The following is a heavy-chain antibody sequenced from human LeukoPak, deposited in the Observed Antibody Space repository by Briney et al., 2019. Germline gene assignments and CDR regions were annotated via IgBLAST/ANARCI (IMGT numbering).Heavy chain of an antibody. Sequence: ASVKVSCKVSVYTLTELSIHWVRQAPGKGLEWMGGFDPEDSETIYAQKFQGRVTMTEDTSTDTAYMELSSLRSEDTAVYYCATGESGVDTAMDSWFDPWGQGTLVTVSS. D-gene: IGHD5-18*01. J-gene: IGHJ5*02. V-gene: IGHV1-24*01. CDR1: VYTLTELS. CDR2: FDPEDSET. CDR3: ATGESGVDTAMDSWFDP.